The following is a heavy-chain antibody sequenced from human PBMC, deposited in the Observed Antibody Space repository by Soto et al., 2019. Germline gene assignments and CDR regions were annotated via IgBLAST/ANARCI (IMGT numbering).Heavy chain of an antibody. Sequence: ASVKVSCKASGGTFSSYAISWVRQAPGQGLEWMGGIIPIFGTANYAQKFQGRVTITADESTSTAYMELSSLRSEDTAVYYCARDIMRTVTIPVYYYYGMDVWGQGTTVTGSS. CDR3: ARDIMRTVTIPVYYYYGMDV. J-gene: IGHJ6*02. CDR2: IIPIFGTA. D-gene: IGHD4-17*01. CDR1: GGTFSSYA. V-gene: IGHV1-69*13.